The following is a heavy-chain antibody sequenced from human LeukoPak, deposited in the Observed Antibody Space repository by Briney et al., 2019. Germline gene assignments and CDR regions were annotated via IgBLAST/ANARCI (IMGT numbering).Heavy chain of an antibody. Sequence: GGSLRLSCAASGFTFSSYAMHWVRQAPGKGLEWVAVISYDGSNKYYADSVKGRFTISRDNAKNSLYLQMNSLRAEDTAVYYCARVGHCSSTSCHRFDYWGQGTLVTVSS. CDR1: GFTFSSYA. V-gene: IGHV3-30-3*01. CDR2: ISYDGSNK. CDR3: ARVGHCSSTSCHRFDY. D-gene: IGHD2-2*01. J-gene: IGHJ4*02.